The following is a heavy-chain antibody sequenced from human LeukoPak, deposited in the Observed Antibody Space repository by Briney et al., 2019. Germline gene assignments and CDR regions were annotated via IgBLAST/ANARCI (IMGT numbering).Heavy chain of an antibody. J-gene: IGHJ4*02. CDR1: GYSFTNYF. V-gene: IGHV1-46*04. CDR2: INPSAGTT. D-gene: IGHD3-22*01. CDR3: AREPDYFDRTGYLSY. Sequence: GASVNVSCKTSGYSFTNYFIHWVRQAPGQGPEWMGIINPSAGTTTYAQKLQGRVTMTRDTSTATVYMDLSSLRSEDTAVYYCAREPDYFDRTGYLSYWGQGTPVTVSS.